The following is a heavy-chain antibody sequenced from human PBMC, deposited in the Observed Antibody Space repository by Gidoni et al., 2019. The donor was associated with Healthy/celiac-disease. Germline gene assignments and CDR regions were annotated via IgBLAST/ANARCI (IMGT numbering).Heavy chain of an antibody. Sequence: QVQLQQWGAGRLKPSETLSLTCAVYGGSFSGYYWSWIRQPPGKGLEWIGEINHSGSTNYNPSLKSRVTISVDTSKNQFSLQLSSVTAADTAVYYCARGRGAFDIWGQGTMVTVSS. D-gene: IGHD3-10*01. CDR2: INHSGST. V-gene: IGHV4-34*01. J-gene: IGHJ3*02. CDR1: GGSFSGYY. CDR3: ARGRGAFDI.